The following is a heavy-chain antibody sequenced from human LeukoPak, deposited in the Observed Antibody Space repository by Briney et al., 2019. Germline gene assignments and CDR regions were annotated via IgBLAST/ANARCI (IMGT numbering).Heavy chain of an antibody. CDR3: ARARGSSSGWGHYYYSLDV. CDR2: IYDSGST. D-gene: IGHD6-19*01. Sequence: SETLSLTCTVSGGSISSYYWSWIRQPPGKGLEWIGNIYDSGSTNYNPSLKSRVTISVDTAKSQFSVKLTSVTAADTSVFYCARARGSSSGWGHYYYSLDVWGQGTTVTVSS. J-gene: IGHJ6*02. CDR1: GGSISSYY. V-gene: IGHV4-59*12.